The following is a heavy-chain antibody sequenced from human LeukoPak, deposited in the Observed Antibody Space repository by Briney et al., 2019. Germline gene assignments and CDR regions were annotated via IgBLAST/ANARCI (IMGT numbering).Heavy chain of an antibody. CDR3: ASTGITYYYDSSGYLTNNYFDY. J-gene: IGHJ4*02. V-gene: IGHV1-18*01. CDR2: ISAYNGNT. Sequence: ASVKVPCKASGYTFTSYGISWVRQAPGQGLEWMGWISAYNGNTNYAQKLQGRVTMTTDTSTSTAYMELRSLRSDDTAVYYCASTGITYYYDSSGYLTNNYFDYWGQGTLVTVSS. D-gene: IGHD3-22*01. CDR1: GYTFTSYG.